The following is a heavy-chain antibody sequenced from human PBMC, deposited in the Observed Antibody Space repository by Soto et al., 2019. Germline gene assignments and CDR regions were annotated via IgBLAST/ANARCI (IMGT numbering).Heavy chain of an antibody. CDR2: IKTDASEK. V-gene: IGHV3-7*03. Sequence: PGGSLRLSCAASGFTLRSYWMSWVRQAPGKGLEWLATIKTDASEKKYVDSVKGRFTVSRDNAKNSLYLQMDSLRAADTAMYFCASVIGGDSEYYFDYWGQGTLVTVSS. D-gene: IGHD4-17*01. CDR1: GFTLRSYW. J-gene: IGHJ4*02. CDR3: ASVIGGDSEYYFDY.